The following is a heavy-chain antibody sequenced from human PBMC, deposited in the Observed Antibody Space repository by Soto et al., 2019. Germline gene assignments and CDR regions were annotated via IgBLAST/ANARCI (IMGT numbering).Heavy chain of an antibody. D-gene: IGHD3-3*01. CDR3: ARDCRGFTCYDFWSGYHDY. CDR1: GGSISSYY. CDR2: IYTSGST. V-gene: IGHV4-4*07. J-gene: IGHJ4*02. Sequence: PSETLSLTCTVSGGSISSYYWSWIRQPAGKGLEWIGRIYTSGSTNYNPSLKSRVTMSVDTSKNQFSLKLSSVTAADTAVYYCARDCRGFTCYDFWSGYHDYWGQGTLVTVSS.